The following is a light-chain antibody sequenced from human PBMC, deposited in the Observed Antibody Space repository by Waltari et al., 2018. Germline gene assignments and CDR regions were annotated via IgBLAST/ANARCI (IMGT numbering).Light chain of an antibody. Sequence: QSALTQPRSVSGSPGQAVAISCPWTHRHVGGYNYVSCNQQHPGKAPKIIIYDVTKRPSGVPDRFSGSKSGNTASLTISGLQAEDEADYYCCSYAGSDTYVFGTGTEVTVL. CDR1: HRHVGGYNY. CDR3: CSYAGSDTYV. CDR2: DVT. V-gene: IGLV2-11*01. J-gene: IGLJ1*01.